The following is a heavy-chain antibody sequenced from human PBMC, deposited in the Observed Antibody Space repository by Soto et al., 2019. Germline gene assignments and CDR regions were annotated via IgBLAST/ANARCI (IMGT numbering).Heavy chain of an antibody. D-gene: IGHD6-19*01. V-gene: IGHV3-23*01. Sequence: GGSLRLSCAASGFTFSSYAMSWVRQAPGKGLEWVSAISGSGGSTYYADSVKGRFTISRDNSKNTLYLQMNSLRAEDTAVYYCAKDLTSIAVAGWGLEAPFDIWGQGTMVTVSS. CDR1: GFTFSSYA. J-gene: IGHJ3*02. CDR2: ISGSGGST. CDR3: AKDLTSIAVAGWGLEAPFDI.